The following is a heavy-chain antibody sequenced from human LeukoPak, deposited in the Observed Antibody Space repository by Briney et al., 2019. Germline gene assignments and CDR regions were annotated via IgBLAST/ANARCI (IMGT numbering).Heavy chain of an antibody. J-gene: IGHJ4*02. CDR1: GFSFSSYD. CDR3: ARDSGWHSDY. Sequence: GGSLRLSCAASGFSFSSYDMNWVRQAPGKGLEWISYISSSGRTIYDAGSVKGRFTISRDNSKNTLYLQMNSLRAEDTAVYNCARDSGWHSDYWGQGTLVTVSS. CDR2: ISSSGRTI. D-gene: IGHD6-19*01. V-gene: IGHV3-48*01.